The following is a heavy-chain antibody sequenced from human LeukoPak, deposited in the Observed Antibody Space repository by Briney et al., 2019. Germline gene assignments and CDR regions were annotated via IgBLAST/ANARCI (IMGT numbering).Heavy chain of an antibody. CDR2: IYYSGST. D-gene: IGHD3/OR15-3a*01. Sequence: SETLSLTCTVSGGSISSYYWSWIRQPPGKGLGWIGYIYYSGSTNYNPSLKSRVTISVDTSKNQFSLKLSSVTAADTAVYYCARHPQYPGAYGFTGFDYWGQGTLVTVSS. J-gene: IGHJ4*02. V-gene: IGHV4-59*08. CDR3: ARHPQYPGAYGFTGFDY. CDR1: GGSISSYY.